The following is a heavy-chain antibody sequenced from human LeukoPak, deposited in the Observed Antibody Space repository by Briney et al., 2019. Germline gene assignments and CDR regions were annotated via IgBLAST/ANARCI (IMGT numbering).Heavy chain of an antibody. V-gene: IGHV1-2*02. J-gene: IGHJ4*02. D-gene: IGHD3-10*01. CDR1: GYTFTDYY. CDR3: AFSESLDY. CDR2: INPNPNSGGT. Sequence: GASVKVSCKASGYTFTDYYLHWVRQAPGQGLEWVGWINPNPNSGGTSYAQKFQGRVTLTRDTSISTAYMELSRLRSDDTAVYYCAFSESLDYWGQGTLVTVSS.